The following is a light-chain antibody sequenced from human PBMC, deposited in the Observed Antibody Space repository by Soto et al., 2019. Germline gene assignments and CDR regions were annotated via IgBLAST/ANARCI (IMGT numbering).Light chain of an antibody. CDR3: QLYDSYSGA. CDR2: QAS. V-gene: IGKV1-5*03. Sequence: IQMTQHPSTRSACVENGDTITCRASQSISSWLAWYQQKPGKAPKLLVYQASTLESGVPLRFSGSGSGTEFTLTINSLQSDDFATYYCQLYDSYSGAFGQGTKVDTK. J-gene: IGKJ1*01. CDR1: QSISSW.